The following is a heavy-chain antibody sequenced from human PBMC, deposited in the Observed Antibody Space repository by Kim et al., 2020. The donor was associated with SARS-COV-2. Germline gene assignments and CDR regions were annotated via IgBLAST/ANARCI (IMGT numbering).Heavy chain of an antibody. CDR1: GCTFSSYA. J-gene: IGHJ4*02. D-gene: IGHD3-22*01. CDR3: ARDYELNPVDN. CDR2: IIPILGIA. Sequence: SVKVSCKASGCTFSSYAISWVRQAPGQGLEWMGMIIPILGIANYAQKFQGRVTMTADKSTSTAYMELSSLRSEDTAVYYCARDYELNPVDNLGQGTLFT. V-gene: IGHV1-69*04.